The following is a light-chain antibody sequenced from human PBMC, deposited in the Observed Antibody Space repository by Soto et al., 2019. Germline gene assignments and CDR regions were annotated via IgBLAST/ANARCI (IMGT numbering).Light chain of an antibody. V-gene: IGKV1-16*02. CDR2: GAS. J-gene: IGKJ4*01. Sequence: DIQMTQSPSSLSASVGDRVTITCRASQDISNFLAWFHQAPGKAPKSLIYGASSLQSGVPSKFSGSGSGTEYTLTISTLQPEDFGTYDGQQYHSYPATFGGGTKVEIQ. CDR1: QDISNF. CDR3: QQYHSYPAT.